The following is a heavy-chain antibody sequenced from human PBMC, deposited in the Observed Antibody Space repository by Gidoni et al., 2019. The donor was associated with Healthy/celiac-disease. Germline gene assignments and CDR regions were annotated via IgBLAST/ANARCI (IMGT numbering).Heavy chain of an antibody. V-gene: IGHV3-23*01. CDR2: ISGSGGST. Sequence: EVQLLESGGGLVQPGGSLSLSWSASGFTFSSYAMSWVRQAPGKGLEWVSAISGSGGSTYYADSVKGRFTISRDNSKNTLYLQMNSLRAEDTAVYYCATWGVTTLHFDYWGQGTLVTVSS. J-gene: IGHJ4*02. D-gene: IGHD2-21*02. CDR3: ATWGVTTLHFDY. CDR1: GFTFSSYA.